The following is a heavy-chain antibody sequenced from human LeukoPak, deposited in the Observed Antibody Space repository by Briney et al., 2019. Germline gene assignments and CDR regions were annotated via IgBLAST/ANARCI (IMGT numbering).Heavy chain of an antibody. V-gene: IGHV3-30*02. CDR3: AKDRSIVANIFDY. CDR2: IRYDGSNK. Sequence: GGSLRLSCAASGFTFSNWMTWVRQAPGKGLEWVAFIRYDGSNKYYADSVKGRFTISRDNSKNTLYLQMNSLRAEDTAVYYCAKDRSIVANIFDYWGQGTLVTVSS. CDR1: GFTFSNW. J-gene: IGHJ4*02. D-gene: IGHD1-26*01.